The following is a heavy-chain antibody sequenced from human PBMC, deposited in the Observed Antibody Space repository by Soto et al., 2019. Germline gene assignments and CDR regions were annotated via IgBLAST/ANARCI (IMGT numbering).Heavy chain of an antibody. CDR2: ISSSGNTV. Sequence: QVQLVESGGGLVKPGGSLRLSCAASGFTFSYYYMTWIRQAPGKGLEWLSCISSSGNTVYYADSLKGRFTISRDNAKNPLYLQMNSLSAEDTAIYYCARDEAYGDYVDYWGQGTLVTVSS. D-gene: IGHD4-17*01. V-gene: IGHV3-11*01. CDR1: GFTFSYYY. J-gene: IGHJ4*02. CDR3: ARDEAYGDYVDY.